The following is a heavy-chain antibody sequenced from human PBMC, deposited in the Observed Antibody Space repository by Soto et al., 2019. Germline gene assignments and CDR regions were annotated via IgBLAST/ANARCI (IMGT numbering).Heavy chain of an antibody. CDR2: INRSGGT. CDR1: GSSLNGLY. D-gene: IGHD1-26*01. Sequence: SSETLSLTCAVYGSSLNGLYWSWIRQAPGKGLEWIGEINRSGGTNFDPSLKSRVTISVDTSKNQFSLNLTSVTAADTAVYYCARATTVGATFFDIWGQGSLVTVSS. J-gene: IGHJ4*02. CDR3: ARATTVGATFFDI. V-gene: IGHV4-34*01.